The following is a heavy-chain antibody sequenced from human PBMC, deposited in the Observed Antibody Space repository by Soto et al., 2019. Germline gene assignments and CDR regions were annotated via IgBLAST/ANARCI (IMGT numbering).Heavy chain of an antibody. CDR1: GYMFNSYG. V-gene: IGHV1-18*01. Sequence: QVQLVQSGAEVKKRGASVKVSCKASGYMFNSYGMSWLRQAPGQGLEWIGWISGYNGKTDLAQRFQGRVTMTTEASTSTVYMELTRLRFDDTALYCCARDETYTAGWYFEHWGQGTLVTVPS. J-gene: IGHJ4*02. CDR3: ARDETYTAGWYFEH. D-gene: IGHD6-19*01. CDR2: ISGYNGKT.